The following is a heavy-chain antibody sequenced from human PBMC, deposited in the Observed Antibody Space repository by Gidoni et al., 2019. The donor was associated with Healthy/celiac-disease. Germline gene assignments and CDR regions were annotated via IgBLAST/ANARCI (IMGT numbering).Heavy chain of an antibody. CDR3: ARWPTMSCSGGSCYPGPYYFDY. J-gene: IGHJ4*02. V-gene: IGHV4-34*01. CDR1: GGSFSGYY. Sequence: QVQLQQWGAGLLKPSETLPPTSAVHGGSFSGYYWSWIRQPPGKGLEWIGEINHSGSTNYNPSLKSRVTISVDTSKNQFSLKLSSVTAADTAVYYCARWPTMSCSGGSCYPGPYYFDYWGQGTLVTVSS. CDR2: INHSGST. D-gene: IGHD2-15*01.